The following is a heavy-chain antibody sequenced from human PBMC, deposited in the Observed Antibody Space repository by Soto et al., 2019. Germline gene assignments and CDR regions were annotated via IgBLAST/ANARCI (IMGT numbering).Heavy chain of an antibody. D-gene: IGHD1-7*01. V-gene: IGHV3-11*06. CDR2: VSSSGDST. J-gene: IGHJ4*02. CDR1: GFTFSDYY. Sequence: QVQVVESGGGLVKPGGSLRLSCAASGFTFSDYYMSWIRQAPGKGLEWVSFVSSSGDSTKYADSVKGRFTISRDNANNSLYLQLNRRRAEDSAVYYCARGGVKGTTSRGQVYNWGQGTLVNVSS. CDR3: ARGGVKGTTSRGQVYN.